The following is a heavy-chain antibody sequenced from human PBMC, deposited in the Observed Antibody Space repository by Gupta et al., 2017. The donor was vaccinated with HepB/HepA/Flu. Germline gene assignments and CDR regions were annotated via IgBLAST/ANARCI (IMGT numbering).Heavy chain of an antibody. CDR3: ARGKYCAGGSCLLEY. CDR1: GYRFTTYW. D-gene: IGHD2-15*01. Sequence: EVQLVQSGAEVKKPGEPLTISCKGSGYRFTTYWIGCVRQMPGKGLEWMGIIYPSDSDTRYSPSFQGQVTISADKSISTAYLQWSSLKASDTAMYFCARGKYCAGGSCLLEYWGQGTLVTVSS. J-gene: IGHJ4*02. V-gene: IGHV5-51*01. CDR2: IYPSDSDT.